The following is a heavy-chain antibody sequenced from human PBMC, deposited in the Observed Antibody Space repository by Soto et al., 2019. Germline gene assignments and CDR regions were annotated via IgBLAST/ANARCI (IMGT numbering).Heavy chain of an antibody. D-gene: IGHD2-15*01. V-gene: IGHV3-23*01. Sequence: GGSLRLSCTASGFTFSNYAMGWVRQAPGKGLEWVSTFSSGGGGTYYADSVKGRFTISRDNSKNTLSLQMNSLRAEDTAVYYCTKANRYCSGANCFTFDYWGLGTLVTVSS. CDR2: FSSGGGGT. CDR3: TKANRYCSGANCFTFDY. CDR1: GFTFSNYA. J-gene: IGHJ4*02.